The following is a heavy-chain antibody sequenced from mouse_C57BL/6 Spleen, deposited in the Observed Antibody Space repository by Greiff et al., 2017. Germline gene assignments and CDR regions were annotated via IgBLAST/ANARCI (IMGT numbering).Heavy chain of an antibody. D-gene: IGHD3-3*01. V-gene: IGHV5-9-1*02. CDR1: GFTFSSYA. Sequence: EVKLMESGEGLVKPGGSLKLSCAASGFTFSSYAMSWVRQTPEKRLEWVAYISSGGDYIYYADTVKGRFTISRDNARNTLYLQMSSLKSEDTAMYYCTREGGGPYAMDYWGQGTSVTVSS. CDR3: TREGGGPYAMDY. CDR2: ISSGGDYI. J-gene: IGHJ4*01.